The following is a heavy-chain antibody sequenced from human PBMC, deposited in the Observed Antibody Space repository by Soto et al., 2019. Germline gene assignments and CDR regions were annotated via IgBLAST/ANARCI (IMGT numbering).Heavy chain of an antibody. D-gene: IGHD6-13*01. V-gene: IGHV5-51*01. CDR2: IYPGDSDT. CDR1: GYSFTSYW. J-gene: IGHJ6*02. Sequence: PGESLKISCKGSGYSFTSYWIGWARQMPGKGLEWMGIIYPGDSDTRYSPSFQGQVTISADKSISTAYPQWSSLKASDTAIYYCAKTAAGGKNYYGMDVWGQGTTVTVSS. CDR3: AKTAAGGKNYYGMDV.